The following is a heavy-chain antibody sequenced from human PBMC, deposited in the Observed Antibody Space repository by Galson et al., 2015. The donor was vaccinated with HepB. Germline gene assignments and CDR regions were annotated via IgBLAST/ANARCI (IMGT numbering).Heavy chain of an antibody. D-gene: IGHD6-19*01. CDR2: ISYDGSNK. Sequence: SLRLSCAASGFNFNSHGMHWVRQAPGKGLEWVAVISYDGSNKYYADSVKGRFTTSRDNSKNTLYLQMNSLRAEDTALYYCAKDPYLYSALAGTMAGFDYWGQGTLVTVSS. CDR3: AKDPYLYSALAGTMAGFDY. J-gene: IGHJ4*02. V-gene: IGHV3-30*18. CDR1: GFNFNSHG.